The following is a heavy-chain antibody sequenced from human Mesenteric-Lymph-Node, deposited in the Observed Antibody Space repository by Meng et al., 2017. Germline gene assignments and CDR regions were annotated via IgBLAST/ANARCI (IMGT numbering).Heavy chain of an antibody. J-gene: IGHJ4*02. CDR3: ARAVTGPYYDILTGSEIFDY. CDR1: GGSISSGGYY. V-gene: IGHV4-31*03. D-gene: IGHD3-9*01. Sequence: LRLSCTVSGGSISSGGYYWSWIRQHPGKGLEWIGYIYYSGSTYYNPSLKSRVTISVDTSKNQFSLKLSSVTAADTAVYYCARAVTGPYYDILTGSEIFDYWGQGTLVTVSS. CDR2: IYYSGST.